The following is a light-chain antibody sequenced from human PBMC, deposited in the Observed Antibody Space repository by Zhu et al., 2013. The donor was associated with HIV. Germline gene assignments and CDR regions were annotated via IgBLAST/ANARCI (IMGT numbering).Light chain of an antibody. CDR1: QSITSY. CDR2: AAS. CDR3: QQHYSYPRT. Sequence: DIQMTQSPSSLSVSVGDRVTITCRASQSITSYLNWYQQKPGKAPKVLIYAASNLQGGVPSRFSGSGSGTDFTLTISCLQSEDFATYYCQQHYSYPRTFGQGTKVEIK. V-gene: IGKV1-39*01. J-gene: IGKJ1*01.